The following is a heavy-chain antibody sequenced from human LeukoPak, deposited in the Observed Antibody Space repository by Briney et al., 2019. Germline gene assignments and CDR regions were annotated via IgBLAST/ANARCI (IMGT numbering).Heavy chain of an antibody. V-gene: IGHV3-7*01. CDR1: GLSFSNAW. J-gene: IGHJ3*02. CDR2: IKQDGTEK. D-gene: IGHD1-26*01. Sequence: GGSLRLSCAVSGLSFSNAWMGWVRQAPGKGMEWVANIKQDGTEKSYVDSVKGRFTISRDNVKNSVYLQMNSLRAEDTAVYYCAREGWERDGIHDAFDIWGQGTVVTVSS. CDR3: AREGWERDGIHDAFDI.